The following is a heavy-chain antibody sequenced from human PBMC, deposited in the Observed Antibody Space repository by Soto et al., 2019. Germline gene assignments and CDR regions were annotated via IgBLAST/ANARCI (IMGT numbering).Heavy chain of an antibody. J-gene: IGHJ4*02. Sequence: QPGGSLRLSCAASGFTFDDNAMPWVRQAPGKGLEWVSGISWNSGSIGYADSVKGRFTISRDNAKNSLYLQMNSLRAEDTALYYCAKGYCSSTSCPLDYWGQGTLVTVSS. D-gene: IGHD2-2*01. CDR1: GFTFDDNA. CDR3: AKGYCSSTSCPLDY. CDR2: ISWNSGSI. V-gene: IGHV3-9*01.